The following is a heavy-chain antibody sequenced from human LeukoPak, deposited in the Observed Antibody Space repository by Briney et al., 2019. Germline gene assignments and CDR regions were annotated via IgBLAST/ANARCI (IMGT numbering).Heavy chain of an antibody. CDR3: ARDETYYYDSSGLCDY. V-gene: IGHV3-21*01. J-gene: IGHJ4*02. D-gene: IGHD3-22*01. CDR1: GFTFSSYS. Sequence: GGSLRLSCAASGFTFSSYSMNWVRQAPGKGLEWVSSISSSSSYIYYADSVKGRFTVSKDNAKNSLYLQMNNLRAEDTAVYYCARDETYYYDSSGLCDYWGQGTLVTVSS. CDR2: ISSSSSYI.